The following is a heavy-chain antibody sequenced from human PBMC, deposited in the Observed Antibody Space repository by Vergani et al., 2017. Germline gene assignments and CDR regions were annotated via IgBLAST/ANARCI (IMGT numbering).Heavy chain of an antibody. CDR1: GYSLTSYW. D-gene: IGHD5-18*01. Sequence: EVQLVQSGAEVKKPGESLRISCKASGYSLTSYWITWVRQMPGEGLEWMGKIDPSDSYTNYSPSFQGHVTISIDKSLSTAYLQWSSLKASDTAMYYCARHTEYRYAYYWGQGTLVTVSS. CDR3: ARHTEYRYAYY. CDR2: IDPSDSYT. V-gene: IGHV5-10-1*03. J-gene: IGHJ4*02.